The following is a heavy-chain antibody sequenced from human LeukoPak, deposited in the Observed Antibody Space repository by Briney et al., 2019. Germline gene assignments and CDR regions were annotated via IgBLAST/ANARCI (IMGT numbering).Heavy chain of an antibody. J-gene: IGHJ6*02. D-gene: IGHD2-15*01. CDR1: GGSFSGYY. V-gene: IGHV4-34*01. CDR3: ARGYCSGGSCYSRGRYYYYGMDV. Sequence: SETLSLTCAAYGGSFSGYYWSWIRQPPGKGLEWIGEINHSGSTNYNPSLKSRVTISVDTSKNQFSLKLSSVTAADTAVYYCARGYCSGGSCYSRGRYYYYGMDVWGQGTTVTVSS. CDR2: INHSGST.